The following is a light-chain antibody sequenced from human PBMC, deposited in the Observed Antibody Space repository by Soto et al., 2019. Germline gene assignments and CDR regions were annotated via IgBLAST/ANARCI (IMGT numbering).Light chain of an antibody. CDR1: QDLDKW. J-gene: IGKJ1*01. Sequence: ILMSQSPSSLSASIGDRVTITCRASQDLDKWLAWYQQKPGRAPHLLIYKSSTLRQGVPARFSGFGSGTEYLLTTTHLQLDDFATYYCQQDSSYWTFGQGTVVEMK. V-gene: IGKV1-5*01. CDR3: QQDSSYWT. CDR2: KSS.